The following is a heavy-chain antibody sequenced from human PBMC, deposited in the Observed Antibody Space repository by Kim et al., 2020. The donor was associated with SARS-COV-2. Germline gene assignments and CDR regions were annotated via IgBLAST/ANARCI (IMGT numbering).Heavy chain of an antibody. CDR2: IHHRNGQT. J-gene: IGHJ4*02. V-gene: IGHV1-3*01. CDR3: AREKTTNSWFPLDY. D-gene: IGHD6-13*01. CDR1: GYTFITYF. Sequence: ASVKVSCKSSGYTFITYFIHWVRQAPGQRPEWLGWIHHRNGQTKYSQALQGRLTLTGDTSATTTYMELRDLKSEDTAVYYCAREKTTNSWFPLDYWGQGTLVTVSS.